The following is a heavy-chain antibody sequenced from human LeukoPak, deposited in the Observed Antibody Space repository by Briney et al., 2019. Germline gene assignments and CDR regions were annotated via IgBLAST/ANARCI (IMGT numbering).Heavy chain of an antibody. J-gene: IGHJ1*01. CDR1: GGTFSSYA. Sequence: EASVKVSCKASGGTFSSYAISWVRQAPGQGLEWMGRIIPIFGTANYAQKFQGRVTITTGESTSKAYMELSSLRSEDTAVYYCARGPGYCSGGSCYSGLAEYFQHWGQGTLVTVSS. V-gene: IGHV1-69*05. CDR2: IIPIFGTA. CDR3: ARGPGYCSGGSCYSGLAEYFQH. D-gene: IGHD2-15*01.